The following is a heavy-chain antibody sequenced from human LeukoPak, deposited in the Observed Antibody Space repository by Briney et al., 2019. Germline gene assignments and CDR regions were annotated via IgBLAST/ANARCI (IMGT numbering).Heavy chain of an antibody. D-gene: IGHD3-9*01. Sequence: GGSLRLSCAASGFTFDDYAMHWVRQAPGKGLEWVSGISWNSGSIGYADSVKGRFTISRDNAKNSLYLQMSSLRAEDTALYYCAKVELRYFDWLSFDYWGQGTLVTVSS. V-gene: IGHV3-9*01. CDR3: AKVELRYFDWLSFDY. CDR2: ISWNSGSI. J-gene: IGHJ4*02. CDR1: GFTFDDYA.